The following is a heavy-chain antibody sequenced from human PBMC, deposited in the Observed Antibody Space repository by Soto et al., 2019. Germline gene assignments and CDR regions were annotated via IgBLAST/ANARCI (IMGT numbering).Heavy chain of an antibody. CDR2: VSFDGSNK. CDR3: ARLPGPLVAVLYIYPLEGLEAMSDVDV. V-gene: IGHV3-30-3*01. J-gene: IGHJ6*02. D-gene: IGHD6-19*01. CDR1: GFTFNYYP. Sequence: QMQLVESGGGVVQPGGSLRLSCAASGFTFNYYPMHWVRQAPGKGLEWVAVVSFDGSNKYYEDSVKGRFTISKDNSKNTLYLQMTSLRLEDTAVYYCARLPGPLVAVLYIYPLEGLEAMSDVDVWGQGTTVTVSS.